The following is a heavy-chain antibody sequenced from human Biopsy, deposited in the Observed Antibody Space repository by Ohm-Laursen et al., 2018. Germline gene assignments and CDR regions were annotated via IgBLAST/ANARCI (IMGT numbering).Heavy chain of an antibody. CDR2: ISNSGTT. CDR1: GASVRSHF. V-gene: IGHV4-59*08. CDR3: ARLSTLFGVADFTDD. D-gene: IGHD3-3*01. J-gene: IGHJ4*02. Sequence: SETLSLTCTLSGASVRSHFLTWIRQTPGKGLQWIGSISNSGTTKSSPSLKSRVNISLHTSKNQLSLKLTSVTAADTAVYYCARLSTLFGVADFTDDWGQGTLVTVSS.